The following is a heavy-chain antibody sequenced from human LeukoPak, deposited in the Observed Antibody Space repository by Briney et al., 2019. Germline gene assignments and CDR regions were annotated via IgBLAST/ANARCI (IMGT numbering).Heavy chain of an antibody. CDR2: IYYSGST. J-gene: IGHJ4*02. V-gene: IGHV4-59*12. D-gene: IGHD3-10*01. CDR3: ARGLRTMVRGVIPYYFDY. CDR1: GGSISSYY. Sequence: PSETLSLTCTVSGGSISSYYWSWIRQPAGKGLEWIGYIYYSGSTNYNPSLKSRVTISVDTSKNQFSLKLSSVTAADTAVYYCARGLRTMVRGVIPYYFDYWGQGTLVTVSS.